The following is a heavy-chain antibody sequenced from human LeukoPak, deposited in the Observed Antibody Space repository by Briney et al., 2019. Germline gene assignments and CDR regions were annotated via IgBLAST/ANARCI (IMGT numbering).Heavy chain of an antibody. Sequence: PSETLSLTCTVSGVTINSYNWGWIQQSPGKGLEWIGYLLYTGSANYNPSLKSRVTISLDTSKNQFSLTLSSVTAADTAVYYCAKRVAVTGNWCFDLWGRGTLVTVSS. CDR3: AKRVAVTGNWCFDL. D-gene: IGHD6-19*01. CDR2: LLYTGSA. CDR1: GVTINSYN. J-gene: IGHJ2*01. V-gene: IGHV4-59*01.